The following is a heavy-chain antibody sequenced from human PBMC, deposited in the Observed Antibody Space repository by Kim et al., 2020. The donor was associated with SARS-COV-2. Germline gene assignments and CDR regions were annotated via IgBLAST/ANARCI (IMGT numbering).Heavy chain of an antibody. Sequence: GGSLRLSCAASGFTFDDYAMHWVRQAPGKGLEWVSGISWNSGSIGYADSVKGRFTISRDNAKNSLYLQMNSLRAEDTALYYCAKDIDRYSYGSGPAFDI. D-gene: IGHD5-18*01. CDR2: ISWNSGSI. J-gene: IGHJ3*02. CDR3: AKDIDRYSYGSGPAFDI. CDR1: GFTFDDYA. V-gene: IGHV3-9*01.